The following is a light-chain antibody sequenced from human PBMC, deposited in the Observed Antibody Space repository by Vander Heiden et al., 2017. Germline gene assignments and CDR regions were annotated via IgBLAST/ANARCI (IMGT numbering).Light chain of an antibody. CDR1: QSVDGSY. CDR3: QQNGSSPLT. V-gene: IGKV3-20*01. Sequence: EIVLTQSPGTLSLSPGERATLSCRASQSVDGSYLARYQQKPGRAPRLLIYGASSRATGIPDRFSGSGSGTDFTLTISRLEAEDFAVYYCQQNGSSPLTFGGGTKVEIK. CDR2: GAS. J-gene: IGKJ4*01.